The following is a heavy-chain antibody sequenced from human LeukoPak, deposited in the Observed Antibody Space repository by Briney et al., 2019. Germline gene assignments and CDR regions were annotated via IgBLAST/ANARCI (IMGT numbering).Heavy chain of an antibody. D-gene: IGHD2-2*01. V-gene: IGHV4-31*03. J-gene: IGHJ4*02. Sequence: SETLSLTCTVSGGSISSGGNYWSWIRQHPGKGLEWIGYIYYSGSTYYNPSLKSRVTISVDTSKNQFSLKLSSVTAADTAVYYCARGGTDCSSTSCSVDGWGQGTLVTVSS. CDR3: ARGGTDCSSTSCSVDG. CDR1: GGSISSGGNY. CDR2: IYYSGST.